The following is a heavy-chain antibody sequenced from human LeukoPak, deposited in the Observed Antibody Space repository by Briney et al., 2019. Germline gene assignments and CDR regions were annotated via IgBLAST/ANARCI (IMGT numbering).Heavy chain of an antibody. CDR1: GGSISSYY. J-gene: IGHJ3*02. Sequence: PSETLSLTRTVSGGSISSYYWSWIRQPPGKGLEWIGYIYYSGSTNYNPSLKSRVTISVDTSKNQFSLKLSSVTAADTAVYYCAGSSLGDAFDIWGQGTMVTVSS. CDR2: IYYSGST. CDR3: AGSSLGDAFDI. V-gene: IGHV4-59*01. D-gene: IGHD7-27*01.